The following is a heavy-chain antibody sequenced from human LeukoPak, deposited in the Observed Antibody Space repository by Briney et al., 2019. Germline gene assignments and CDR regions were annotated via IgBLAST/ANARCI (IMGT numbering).Heavy chain of an antibody. CDR2: ISSSSSYI. CDR3: ARDYGSGSYHDY. D-gene: IGHD3-10*01. Sequence: GGSLRLSRAASGFTFSSYSMNWVRQAPGKGLEWVSSISSSSSYIYYADSVKGRFTISRDNAKNSLYLQMNSLRAEDTAVYYCARDYGSGSYHDYWGQGTLVTVSS. V-gene: IGHV3-21*01. J-gene: IGHJ4*02. CDR1: GFTFSSYS.